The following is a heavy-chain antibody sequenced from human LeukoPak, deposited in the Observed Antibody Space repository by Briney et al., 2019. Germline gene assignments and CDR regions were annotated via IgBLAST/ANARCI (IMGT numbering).Heavy chain of an antibody. CDR1: GGSISSYY. J-gene: IGHJ4*02. D-gene: IGHD3-22*01. Sequence: NASETLSLICTVSGGSISSYYWSWIRQPPGKGLEWIGYIYYSGSTNYNPSLKSRVTISVDTSKNQFSLKLSSVTAADTAVYYCASLTDDSNYWGQGTLVTVSS. CDR3: ASLTDDSNY. V-gene: IGHV4-59*01. CDR2: IYYSGST.